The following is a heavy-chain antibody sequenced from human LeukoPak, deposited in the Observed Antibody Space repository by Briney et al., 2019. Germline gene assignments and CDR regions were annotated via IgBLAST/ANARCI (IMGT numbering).Heavy chain of an antibody. V-gene: IGHV3-64*01. CDR1: GFTFSSYA. J-gene: IGHJ2*01. D-gene: IGHD1-26*01. CDR3: ARDKVGATRNWYFDL. Sequence: GSLRLSCAASGFTFSSYAMHWVRQAPGKGLEYVSAISSNGGSTYYANSVKGRFTISRDNSKNTLYLQMGSLRAEDMAVYYCARDKVGATRNWYFDLWGRGTLVTVSS. CDR2: ISSNGGST.